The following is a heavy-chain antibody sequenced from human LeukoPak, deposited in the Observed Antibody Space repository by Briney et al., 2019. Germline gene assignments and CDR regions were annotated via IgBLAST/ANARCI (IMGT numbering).Heavy chain of an antibody. Sequence: GGSLTLSCAASGFTLRSYEMNWLRQAPGKGLEWVSYISSSGSTIYFADSVKGRFTISRDNAKNLLYLQMNSLRAEEKAVYYCARDGAMVRGVRKDYFDYWGQGTLVTVSS. CDR2: ISSSGSTI. V-gene: IGHV3-48*03. D-gene: IGHD3-10*01. CDR1: GFTLRSYE. J-gene: IGHJ4*02. CDR3: ARDGAMVRGVRKDYFDY.